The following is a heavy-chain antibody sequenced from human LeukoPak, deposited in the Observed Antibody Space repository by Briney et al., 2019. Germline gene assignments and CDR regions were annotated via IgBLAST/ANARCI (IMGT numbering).Heavy chain of an antibody. CDR2: ISAYNGNT. Sequence: ASVTVSCKASGYTFTSYGISWVRQAPGQGLEWMGWISAYNGNTNYAQKLQGRVTMTTDTSTSTAYMELSSLRSEDTAVYYCARAIPCSSNGCFTREDTYFYYMDVWGRGTTVIVSS. J-gene: IGHJ6*03. D-gene: IGHD2-2*02. CDR1: GYTFTSYG. V-gene: IGHV1-18*01. CDR3: ARAIPCSSNGCFTREDTYFYYMDV.